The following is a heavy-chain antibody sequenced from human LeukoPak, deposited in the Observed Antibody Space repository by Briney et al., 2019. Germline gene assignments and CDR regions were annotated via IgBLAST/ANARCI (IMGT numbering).Heavy chain of an antibody. CDR2: IDPSDSYT. D-gene: IGHD6-13*01. Sequence: GESLKISCEGSGYSFTSYWISWVRQMPGKGLEWMGRIDPSDSYTNYSPSFQGHVTISADKSISTAYLQWSSLKASDTAMYYCAIYHAAAGYYGMDVWGKGTTVTVSS. J-gene: IGHJ6*04. CDR3: AIYHAAAGYYGMDV. CDR1: GYSFTSYW. V-gene: IGHV5-10-1*01.